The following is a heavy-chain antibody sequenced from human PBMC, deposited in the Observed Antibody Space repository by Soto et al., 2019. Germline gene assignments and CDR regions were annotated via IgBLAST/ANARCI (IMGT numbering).Heavy chain of an antibody. D-gene: IGHD2-15*01. CDR3: TRRHCSGGGCYSDFDF. J-gene: IGHJ4*02. V-gene: IGHV3-73*01. Sequence: GSLRLSCAASGFTLSGFDVHWVRQAAGEGLEWVARIKTKVESYATEYAASVKGRFSISRDDAKNTAYLEMNSLKTEDTAVYYCTRRHCSGGGCYSDFDFWGQGSLVTVSS. CDR1: GFTLSGFD. CDR2: IKTKVESYAT.